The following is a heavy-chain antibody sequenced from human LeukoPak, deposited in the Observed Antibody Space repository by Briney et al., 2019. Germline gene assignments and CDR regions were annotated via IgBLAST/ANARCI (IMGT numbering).Heavy chain of an antibody. CDR1: GFTFSRYS. J-gene: IGHJ4*02. D-gene: IGHD6-13*01. Sequence: PGGSLRLSCVASGFTFSRYSMNWVRQAPGEGLEWVSYISSSSNTIYYADSVKGRFTISRDNAKNSLHLQMNSLRAEDTAVYYCAGAQQLVRNVLYWGQGTLVTVSS. V-gene: IGHV3-48*01. CDR3: AGAQQLVRNVLY. CDR2: ISSSSNTI.